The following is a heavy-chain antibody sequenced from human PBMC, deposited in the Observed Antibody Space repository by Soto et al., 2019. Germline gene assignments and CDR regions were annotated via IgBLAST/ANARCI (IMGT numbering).Heavy chain of an antibody. D-gene: IGHD1-26*01. CDR2: ISSSSSTI. V-gene: IGHV3-48*02. Sequence: GGSLRLSCAASGFPFSSYSMNWVRQAPGKGLEWVSYISSSSSTIYYADSVKGRFTISRDNAKNPLYLQMNSLRDEDTAVYYCARDHSGSYYYYYGMDVWGQGTTVTVSS. J-gene: IGHJ6*02. CDR1: GFPFSSYS. CDR3: ARDHSGSYYYYYGMDV.